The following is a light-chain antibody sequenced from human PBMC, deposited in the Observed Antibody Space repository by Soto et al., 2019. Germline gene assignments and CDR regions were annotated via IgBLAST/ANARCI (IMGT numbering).Light chain of an antibody. CDR3: QQSYSTPGWT. CDR2: AAS. V-gene: IGKV1-39*01. CDR1: QSISSY. J-gene: IGKJ1*01. Sequence: DIQMTQSPSSLSASVGDRDTITCRASQSISSYLNWYQQKPGKAPKLLIYAASSLQSGVPSRFSGSGSGTDFTLTISSLQPEDFATYYCQQSYSTPGWTFGQGTKVEIK.